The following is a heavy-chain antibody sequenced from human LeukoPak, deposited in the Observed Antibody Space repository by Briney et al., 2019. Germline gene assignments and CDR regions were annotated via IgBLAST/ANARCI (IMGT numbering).Heavy chain of an antibody. CDR1: GHNFTTYD. D-gene: IGHD3-9*01. V-gene: IGHV1-8*01. CDR3: ARSLSVGRNFDWISKKFDNWFDP. J-gene: IGHJ5*02. CDR2: MNPNSGNT. Sequence: ASVKVSCNASGHNFTTYDINWVRQATGQGLEWIGWMNPNSGNTGYAQKFQGRVTMTRNTSISTVYMELSSLTSEDTAVYYCARSLSVGRNFDWISKKFDNWFDPWGQGTLVTVSS.